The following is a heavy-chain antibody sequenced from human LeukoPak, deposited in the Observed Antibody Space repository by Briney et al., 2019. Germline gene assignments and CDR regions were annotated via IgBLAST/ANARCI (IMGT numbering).Heavy chain of an antibody. Sequence: GGSLRLSCAASGFTVSGNYMSWVRQAPGKGLEWVSLLYSGGSTYYADSVKGRFSISRDNSKNTLYLQMDSLRAEDTAVYYCASRDKGYYYGMDVWGQGTTVTVSS. CDR1: GFTVSGNY. J-gene: IGHJ6*02. V-gene: IGHV3-66*01. CDR3: ASRDKGYYYGMDV. D-gene: IGHD5-24*01. CDR2: LYSGGST.